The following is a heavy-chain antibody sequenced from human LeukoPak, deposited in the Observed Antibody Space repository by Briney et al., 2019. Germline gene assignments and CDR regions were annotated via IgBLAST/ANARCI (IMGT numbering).Heavy chain of an antibody. CDR2: ISYDGSNK. Sequence: GGSLRLSCAASGSTFSSYGMHWVRQAPGKGLEWVAVISYDGSNKYYADSVKGRFTISRDNSKNALYLQMNSLRAEDTAVYYCAKDSGGGDDYWGQGTLVTVSS. J-gene: IGHJ4*02. D-gene: IGHD3-16*01. CDR3: AKDSGGGDDY. CDR1: GSTFSSYG. V-gene: IGHV3-30*18.